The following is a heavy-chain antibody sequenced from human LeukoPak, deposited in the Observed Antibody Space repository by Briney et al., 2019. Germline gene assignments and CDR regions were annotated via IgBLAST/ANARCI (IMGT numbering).Heavy chain of an antibody. Sequence: GGSLRLSCAGSGFTFSNYAMTWVRQAPGKGLEWVSSVSGSGRNTFYPDSVEGRFTISRDNSKNTVYLQMNSLRADDTAVYYCVKSRRVGANQRGLFGHWGQGTLVTVSP. CDR3: VKSRRVGANQRGLFGH. J-gene: IGHJ4*02. D-gene: IGHD1-26*01. CDR1: GFTFSNYA. CDR2: VSGSGRNT. V-gene: IGHV3-23*01.